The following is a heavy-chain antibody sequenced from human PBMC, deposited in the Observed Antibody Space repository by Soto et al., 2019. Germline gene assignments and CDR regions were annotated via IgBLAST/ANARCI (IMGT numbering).Heavy chain of an antibody. J-gene: IGHJ4*02. CDR1: GYTFTNYA. D-gene: IGHD2-15*01. CDR2: INAGNGNR. V-gene: IGHV1-3*01. Sequence: ASVKVSCKASGYTFTNYAIHWVRQAPGQRLEWMGWINAGNGNRKYSQKFQGRVTITRDTSASTAYMELSSLGSEDTAVYYCARDILFDYWGQGTLVTVSS. CDR3: ARDILFDY.